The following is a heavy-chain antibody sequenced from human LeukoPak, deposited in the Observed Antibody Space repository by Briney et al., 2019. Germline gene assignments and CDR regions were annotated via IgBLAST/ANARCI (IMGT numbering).Heavy chain of an antibody. V-gene: IGHV3-74*01. Sequence: GGSLRLSCAASGFTFSNHWMHWVRQTPGKGLVWVSRIKGDGSSISHADSVKGRFTVSRDNAKNTLDLQMNNLRVEDTAVYYCVRDGVGAPPFDYWGEGVLVTVSS. J-gene: IGHJ4*02. CDR2: IKGDGSSI. D-gene: IGHD1-26*01. CDR1: GFTFSNHW. CDR3: VRDGVGAPPFDY.